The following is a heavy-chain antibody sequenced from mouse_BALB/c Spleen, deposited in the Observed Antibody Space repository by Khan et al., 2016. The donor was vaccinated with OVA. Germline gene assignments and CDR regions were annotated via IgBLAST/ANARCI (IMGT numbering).Heavy chain of an antibody. Sequence: VKLQESGAELVRPGVSVKISCKGSGYTFTDFTMHWVKQSHAKSLEWIGVISTYYGDVTYNQKFKGTATMTVDKSSSTAYMELARLTSEDSAIDCCERGGGGNRFAYWGQGTLVTVSA. CDR3: ERGGGGNRFAY. V-gene: IGHV1S137*01. CDR1: GYTFTDFT. CDR2: ISTYYGDV. J-gene: IGHJ3*01.